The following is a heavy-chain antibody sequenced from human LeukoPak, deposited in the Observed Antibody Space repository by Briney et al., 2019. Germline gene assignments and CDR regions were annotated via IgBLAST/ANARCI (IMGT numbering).Heavy chain of an antibody. V-gene: IGHV4-59*08. J-gene: IGHJ2*01. CDR3: ARRGHNSGWSRGWYFDL. Sequence: SETLSLTCTVSGDSIRRSSYWNWIRQPPGKRLEWLGSIHHSGSTNVNPSLESRVSISVDTSKNQFSLRLRSVTAADTAVYYCARRGHNSGWSRGWYFDLWGRGTLVTVSS. CDR1: GDSIRRSSY. D-gene: IGHD6-19*01. CDR2: IHHSGST.